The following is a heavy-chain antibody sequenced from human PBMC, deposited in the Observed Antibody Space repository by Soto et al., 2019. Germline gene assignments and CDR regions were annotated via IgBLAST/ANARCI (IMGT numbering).Heavy chain of an antibody. CDR1: GFTFSSYA. CDR2: ISYDGSNK. CDR3: ARDMMITFGGVIAGYFDY. Sequence: GGSLRLSCAASGFTFSSYAMHWVRQAPGKGLEWVAVISYDGSNKYYADSVKGRFTISRDNSKNTLYLQMNSLRAEDTAVYYCARDMMITFGGVIAGYFDYWGQGTLVTVSS. V-gene: IGHV3-30-3*01. J-gene: IGHJ4*02. D-gene: IGHD3-16*02.